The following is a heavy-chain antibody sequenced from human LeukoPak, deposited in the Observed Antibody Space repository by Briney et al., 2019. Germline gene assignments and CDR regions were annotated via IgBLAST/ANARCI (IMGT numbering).Heavy chain of an antibody. V-gene: IGHV3-73*01. D-gene: IGHD3-22*01. Sequence: GGSLRLSCAASGFTFSGSAMHWVRQASGKGLEWVGRIRSKANSYATAYAASVKGRFTISRDDSKNTAYLQVNSLKTEDTAVYYCTRRSYYYDSSGYYYFDYWGQGTLVTVSS. CDR1: GFTFSGSA. J-gene: IGHJ4*02. CDR2: IRSKANSYAT. CDR3: TRRSYYYDSSGYYYFDY.